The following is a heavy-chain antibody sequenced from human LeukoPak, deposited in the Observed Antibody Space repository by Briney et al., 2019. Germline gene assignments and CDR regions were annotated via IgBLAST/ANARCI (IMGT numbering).Heavy chain of an antibody. CDR1: GGTFSSYA. J-gene: IGHJ4*02. V-gene: IGHV1-69*05. D-gene: IGHD3-10*01. Sequence: ASVKVPCKASGGTFSSYAISWVRQAPGQGLGWMGGIIPIFGTANYAQKFQGRVTITTDESTSTAYMELSSLRSEDTAVYYYASNFAGSGSLFWGQGTLVTVSS. CDR3: ASNFAGSGSLF. CDR2: IIPIFGTA.